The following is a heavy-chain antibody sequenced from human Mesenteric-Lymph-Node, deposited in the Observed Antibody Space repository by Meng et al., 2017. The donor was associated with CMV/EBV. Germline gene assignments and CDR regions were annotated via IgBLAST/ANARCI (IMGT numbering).Heavy chain of an antibody. D-gene: IGHD3-10*01. Sequence: GESLKISCAASGFTFSSYSMNWVRQAPGKGLEWVSYISSSSSTIYYADSVKGRFTISRDNAKNSLYLQMNSLRAEDTAVYYCAREGGGAYYYGSGSYFDYWGQGTLVTVSS. CDR3: AREGGGAYYYGSGSYFDY. CDR2: ISSSSSTI. CDR1: GFTFSSYS. V-gene: IGHV3-48*04. J-gene: IGHJ4*02.